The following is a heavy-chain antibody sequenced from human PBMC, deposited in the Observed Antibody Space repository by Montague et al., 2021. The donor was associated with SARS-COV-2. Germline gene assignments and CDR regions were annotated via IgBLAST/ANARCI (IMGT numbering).Heavy chain of an antibody. CDR2: INYSGST. Sequence: SETLSLTCAVSSGSFRGYYWSWIRQPPGKGLEWIGEINYSGSTTXNPSLESRVSISVDTSNKQFSLKVTSVTAADTAVYYCARLGAITLVRGITKADFSNYGMDVWGQGTTVTVSS. CDR1: SGSFRGYY. D-gene: IGHD3-10*01. CDR3: ARLGAITLVRGITKADFSNYGMDV. J-gene: IGHJ6*02. V-gene: IGHV4-34*01.